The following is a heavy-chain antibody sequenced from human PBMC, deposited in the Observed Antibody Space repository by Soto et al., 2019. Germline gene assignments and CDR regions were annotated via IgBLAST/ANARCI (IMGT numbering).Heavy chain of an antibody. D-gene: IGHD3-3*01. CDR3: ANRLDYDFWSGYYNL. CDR1: GFSLSTSGVG. CDR2: IYWNDDK. Sequence: QITLKESGPTLVKPTQTLTLTCTFSGFSLSTSGVGVGWIRQPPGKALEWLALIYWNDDKRYSPSLKSRLTITKDTSKNQVVLTMTNMDPVDTATYYCANRLDYDFWSGYYNLWGQGTLVTVSS. V-gene: IGHV2-5*01. J-gene: IGHJ4*02.